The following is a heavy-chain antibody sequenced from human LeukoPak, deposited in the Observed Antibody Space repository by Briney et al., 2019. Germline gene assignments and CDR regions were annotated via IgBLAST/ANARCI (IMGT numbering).Heavy chain of an antibody. CDR3: AKDPQVVPAAPPDY. Sequence: ASVKVSCKVSGYTLTELSMHWVRQAPGKGLEWMGGFDPEDGETIYAQKFQGRVTMTEDTSTDTAYMELSSLRSEDTAVYYCAKDPQVVPAAPPDYWGQGTLVTVSS. J-gene: IGHJ4*02. CDR1: GYTLTELS. D-gene: IGHD2-2*01. CDR2: FDPEDGET. V-gene: IGHV1-24*01.